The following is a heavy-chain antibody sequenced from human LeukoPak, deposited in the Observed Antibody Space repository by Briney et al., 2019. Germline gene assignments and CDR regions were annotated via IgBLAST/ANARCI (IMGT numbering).Heavy chain of an antibody. J-gene: IGHJ4*02. D-gene: IGHD3-16*01. CDR3: ARYRGSYDLSTPRLDY. CDR1: GFTFKTFW. Sequence: GGSLRLSCVASGFTFKTFWMSWVRQAPGRGLEWVANIKEDGSDKYYVDSVKDRFAIPRDNAKNSLFLQMNSLGVEDTAVYFCARYRGSYDLSTPRLDYWGQGASVTVTS. V-gene: IGHV3-7*01. CDR2: IKEDGSDK.